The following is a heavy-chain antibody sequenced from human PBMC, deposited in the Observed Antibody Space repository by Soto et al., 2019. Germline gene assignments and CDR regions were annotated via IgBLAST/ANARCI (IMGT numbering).Heavy chain of an antibody. CDR1: GGPISSGDYY. V-gene: IGHV4-30-4*01. CDR2: IYYSGST. D-gene: IGHD1-20*01. Sequence: PSETLSLTCTVSGGPISSGDYYWSWIRQPPGKGLEWIGYIYYSGSTYYTPSLKSRVTISVDTSKNQFSLRLSSVTAADTAVYYCARVDNWEYDGFYFDYWGQGTLVTVSS. CDR3: ARVDNWEYDGFYFDY. J-gene: IGHJ4*02.